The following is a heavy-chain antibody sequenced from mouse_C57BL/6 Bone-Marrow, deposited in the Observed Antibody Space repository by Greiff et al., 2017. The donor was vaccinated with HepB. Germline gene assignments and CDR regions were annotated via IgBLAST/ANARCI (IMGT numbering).Heavy chain of an antibody. J-gene: IGHJ4*01. V-gene: IGHV5-2*01. Sequence: EVKLVESGGGLVQPGESLKLSCESNEYEFPSHDMSWVRKTPEKRLELVAAINSDGGSTYYPDTMERRFIISRDNTKKTLYLQMSSLRSEDTALYYCARQIYYDYDDYAMDYWGQGTSVTVSS. CDR3: ARQIYYDYDDYAMDY. D-gene: IGHD2-4*01. CDR2: INSDGGST. CDR1: EYEFPSHD.